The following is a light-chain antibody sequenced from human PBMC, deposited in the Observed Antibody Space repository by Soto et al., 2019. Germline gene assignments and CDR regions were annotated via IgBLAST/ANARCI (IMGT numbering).Light chain of an antibody. V-gene: IGKV3-15*01. Sequence: EIVLTQSPGTLSLSPVEIGTLSCRASQSVSSNLAWYQQKPGQAPRLLIYGASTRATGIPARFSGSGSGTEFTLTISSLQSEDFAVYYCQQYGSSPSFGGGTKVDIK. CDR2: GAS. CDR1: QSVSSN. CDR3: QQYGSSPS. J-gene: IGKJ4*01.